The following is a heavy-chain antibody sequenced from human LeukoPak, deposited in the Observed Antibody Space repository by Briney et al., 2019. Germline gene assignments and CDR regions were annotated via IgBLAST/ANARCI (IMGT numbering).Heavy chain of an antibody. J-gene: IGHJ3*02. CDR2: IYPGDSDT. V-gene: IGHV5-51*01. Sequence: GESLNISCRVSGYSFTNYWIGWVRQMPGKGLEGMGIIYPGDSDTRYSPSFQGQVTISDDKSISTDYLQWSRLKAADTAMYYGASAITMIGPHAFDIWGQGTMVTVSS. D-gene: IGHD3-22*01. CDR3: ASAITMIGPHAFDI. CDR1: GYSFTNYW.